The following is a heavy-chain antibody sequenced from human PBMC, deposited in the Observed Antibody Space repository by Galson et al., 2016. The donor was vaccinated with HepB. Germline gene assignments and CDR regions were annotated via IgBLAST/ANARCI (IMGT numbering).Heavy chain of an antibody. CDR1: GYSLTELS. V-gene: IGHV1-24*01. J-gene: IGHJ6*02. D-gene: IGHD2-2*02. CDR2: FDPEDGET. CDR3: ATRGPEYCSSTSCYRGGHYSYYSGMDV. Sequence: SVKVSCKVSGYSLTELSIQWVRQAPGRGLQWMGGFDPEDGETVSAQKFQGRVTMTEDTSRDTAYMELGSLRSEDTAVYYCATRGPEYCSSTSCYRGGHYSYYSGMDVWGQGTTVTVSS.